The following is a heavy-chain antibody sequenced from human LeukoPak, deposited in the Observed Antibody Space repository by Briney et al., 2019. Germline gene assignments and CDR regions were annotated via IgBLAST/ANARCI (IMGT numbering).Heavy chain of an antibody. CDR2: ISWDGGST. CDR1: GFTFDDYT. CDR3: AKVKEAHSTWYGIDP. D-gene: IGHD6-13*01. J-gene: IGHJ5*02. Sequence: PGGSLRLSCAASGFTFDDYTTHWVRQAPGKGLEWVSLISWDGGSTYYADSVKGRFTISRDNSKNSLYLQMNSLRTEDTALYYCAKVKEAHSTWYGIDPWGQGTLVTVSS. V-gene: IGHV3-43*01.